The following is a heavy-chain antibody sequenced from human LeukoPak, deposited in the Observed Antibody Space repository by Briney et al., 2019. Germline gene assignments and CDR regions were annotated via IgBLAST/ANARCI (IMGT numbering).Heavy chain of an antibody. CDR3: ASYYYDSSGYYGYYYGMDV. V-gene: IGHV1-69*13. Sequence: SVKVSCKASGGTFSSYAISWVRQAPGQGPEWMGGIIPIFGTANYAQKFQGRVTITADESTSTAYMELSSLRSEDTAVYYCASYYYDSSGYYGYYYGMDVWGQGTTVTVSS. CDR1: GGTFSSYA. J-gene: IGHJ6*02. CDR2: IIPIFGTA. D-gene: IGHD3-22*01.